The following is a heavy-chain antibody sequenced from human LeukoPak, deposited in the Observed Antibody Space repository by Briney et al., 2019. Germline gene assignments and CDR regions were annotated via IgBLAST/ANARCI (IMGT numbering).Heavy chain of an antibody. V-gene: IGHV3-30-3*01. CDR3: AREYCSSTSCDAFDI. CDR2: ISYDGSNK. J-gene: IGHJ3*02. CDR1: GFTFSSYA. D-gene: IGHD2-2*01. Sequence: GGSLRLSCAASGFTFSSYAMHWVRQAPGKGLERVAVISYDGSNKYYADSVKGRFTISRDNSKNTLYLQMNSLRAEDTAVYYCAREYCSSTSCDAFDIWGQGTMVTVSS.